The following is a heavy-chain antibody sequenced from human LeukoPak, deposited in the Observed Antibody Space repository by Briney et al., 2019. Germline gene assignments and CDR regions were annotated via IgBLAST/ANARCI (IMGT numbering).Heavy chain of an antibody. CDR2: IKQDGSEK. V-gene: IGHV3-7*01. J-gene: IGHJ4*02. Sequence: GGSLRLSCAASGFTFSSYWMSWVRQAPGKGLEWVANIKQDGSEKYYVDSVKSRFTISRDNAKNPLYLQMNSLRAEDTAVYYCARDYYDSSGYYLFDYWGQGTLVTVSS. D-gene: IGHD3-22*01. CDR3: ARDYYDSSGYYLFDY. CDR1: GFTFSSYW.